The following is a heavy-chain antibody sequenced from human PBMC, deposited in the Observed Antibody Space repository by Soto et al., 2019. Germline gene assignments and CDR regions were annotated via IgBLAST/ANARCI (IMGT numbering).Heavy chain of an antibody. Sequence: SETLSLTCTVSSGSISVTNVFWGWVRQPPGKGLEWIGNVDYSGTAYFSPSLAARVTFHVDTSKNQFSLTLYSVTAADTAVYYCARRTGRHLEYWGEGILVTVSS. V-gene: IGHV4-39*01. J-gene: IGHJ4*02. CDR2: VDYSGTA. CDR1: SGSISVTNVF. CDR3: ARRTGRHLEY.